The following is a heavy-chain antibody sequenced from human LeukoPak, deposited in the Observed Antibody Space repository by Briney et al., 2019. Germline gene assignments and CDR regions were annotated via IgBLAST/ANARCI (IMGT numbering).Heavy chain of an antibody. Sequence: SETLSLTCTVSGGSLSPYYWTWIRQPPRKGLEWIGRIYISGSTNYNPSLKSRVTMSVDTSKNQFSLRLSSVTAADTAVYYCARAGLVVTFFDYWGQGTLVTVSS. CDR3: ARAGLVVTFFDY. D-gene: IGHD2-21*02. V-gene: IGHV4-4*07. J-gene: IGHJ4*02. CDR2: IYISGST. CDR1: GGSLSPYY.